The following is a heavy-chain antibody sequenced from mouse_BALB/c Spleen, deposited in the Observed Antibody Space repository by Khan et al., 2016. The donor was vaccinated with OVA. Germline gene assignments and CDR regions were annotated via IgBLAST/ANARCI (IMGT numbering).Heavy chain of an antibody. J-gene: IGHJ1*01. Sequence: QVQLKESGPGLVAPSQSLSITCTVSGFSLTTYGVHWVRQPPGKGLEWLVVIWNDGNTTYNSALKSRLTISKDISKSQVFLKMNSLQTDDTAIYYCARGTTYWYFDVWGAGTTVTVSS. D-gene: IGHD2-13*01. V-gene: IGHV2-6*02. CDR2: IWNDGNT. CDR1: GFSLTTYG. CDR3: ARGTTYWYFDV.